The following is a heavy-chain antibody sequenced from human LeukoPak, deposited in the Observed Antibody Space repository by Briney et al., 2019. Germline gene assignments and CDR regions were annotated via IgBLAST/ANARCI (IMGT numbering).Heavy chain of an antibody. CDR3: ARDDYSNPLWDY. J-gene: IGHJ4*02. V-gene: IGHV3-20*04. CDR1: GFTFGDYG. D-gene: IGHD4-11*01. CDR2: INWNGAST. Sequence: GGSLRLSCAASGFTFGDYGMSLVRQAPGKGLEWVSGINWNGASTGYADSVKGRFTISRDNAKNSLYLQMNSLRAEDTALYYCARDDYSNPLWDYWGQGTLVTVSS.